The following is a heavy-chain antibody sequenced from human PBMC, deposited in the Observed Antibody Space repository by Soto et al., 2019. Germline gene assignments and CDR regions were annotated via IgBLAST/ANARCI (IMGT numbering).Heavy chain of an antibody. Sequence: PSETLSLTCTGSCASISSSCYYWGWIRQPPGKGLEWIGYIYYSGSTYYNPSLKSRVTISVDTSKNQFSLKLSSVTAVDTAVYYCARATPVATDAWGQGTTVT. CDR3: ARATPVATDA. D-gene: IGHD2-15*01. J-gene: IGHJ6*02. CDR2: IYYSGST. CDR1: CASISSSCYY. V-gene: IGHV4-30-4*08.